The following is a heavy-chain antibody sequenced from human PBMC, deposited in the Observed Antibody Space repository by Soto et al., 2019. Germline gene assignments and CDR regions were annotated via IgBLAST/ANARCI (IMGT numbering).Heavy chain of an antibody. CDR1: GFSLNTPAVG. D-gene: IGHD6-19*01. CDR3: AHGSGWLLDY. Sequence: QITLKESGPTLVKPTQPLTLTCTFSGFSLNTPAVGVGWIRQPPGKALEWLAFTYWDDNNHYSPSLESRLAITKDTSKNQVVLTMTNTDPVDTATYYCAHGSGWLLDYWGQGTLVTVSS. V-gene: IGHV2-5*02. CDR2: TYWDDNN. J-gene: IGHJ4*02.